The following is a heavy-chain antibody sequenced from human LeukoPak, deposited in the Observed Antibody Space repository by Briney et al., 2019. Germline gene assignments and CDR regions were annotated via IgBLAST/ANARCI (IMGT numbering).Heavy chain of an antibody. CDR2: IRYDGRNK. V-gene: IGHV3-30*02. D-gene: IGHD6-6*01. CDR1: GFTFSTYG. Sequence: GRSLRLSCAASGFTFSTYGMHWVRQAPGKGLEWVAFIRYDGRNKYYADSVKGRFTISRDNSKNTLCLQMNSLRAEDTAVYYCAKGTFDSSSASFDYWGQGTLVTVSS. J-gene: IGHJ4*02. CDR3: AKGTFDSSSASFDY.